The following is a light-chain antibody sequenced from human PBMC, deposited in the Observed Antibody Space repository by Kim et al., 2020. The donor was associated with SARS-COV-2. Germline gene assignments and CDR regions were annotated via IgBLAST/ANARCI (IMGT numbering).Light chain of an antibody. Sequence: QRVTISCSGSSSKIGSTAVNWYQQLPGTAPKLLIYTNDQRPSGVPDRFSGSKSGTSASLAISGLQSEDEADYYCAAWDDTLNVWVFGGGTQLTVL. J-gene: IGLJ3*02. CDR3: AAWDDTLNVWV. CDR1: SSKIGSTA. CDR2: TND. V-gene: IGLV1-44*01.